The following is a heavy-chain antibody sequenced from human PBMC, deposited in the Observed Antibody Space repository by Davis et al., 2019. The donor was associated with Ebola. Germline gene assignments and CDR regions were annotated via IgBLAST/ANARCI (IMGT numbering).Heavy chain of an antibody. D-gene: IGHD1-7*01. CDR2: IIPIFGTA. CDR1: GFTFSTYW. J-gene: IGHJ4*02. Sequence: GGSLRLSCAASGFTFSTYWMSWVRQAPGQGLEWMGGIIPIFGTANYAQKFQGRVTITADKSTSTAYMELSSLRSEDTAVYYCARVRWNYVTGPFFDYWGQGTLVTVSS. CDR3: ARVRWNYVTGPFFDY. V-gene: IGHV1-69*06.